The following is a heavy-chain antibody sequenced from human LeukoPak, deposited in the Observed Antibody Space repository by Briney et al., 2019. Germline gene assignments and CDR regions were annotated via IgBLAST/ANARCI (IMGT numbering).Heavy chain of an antibody. CDR2: INPNSGGT. D-gene: IGHD5-24*01. V-gene: IGHV1-2*04. CDR1: GYTFTGYY. J-gene: IGHJ4*02. Sequence: ASVKVSCKASGYTFTGYYMHWVRQAPGQGLEWMGWINPNSGGTNYAQKFQGWVTMTRDTSISTAYMELSRLRSDDTAVYYCARDPMGFTYHDGYFKDPSYYFDYWGQGTLVTVSS. CDR3: ARDPMGFTYHDGYFKDPSYYFDY.